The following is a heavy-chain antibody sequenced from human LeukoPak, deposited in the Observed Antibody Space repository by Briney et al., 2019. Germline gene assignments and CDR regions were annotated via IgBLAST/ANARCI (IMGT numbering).Heavy chain of an antibody. CDR3: ARGEPDAFDI. V-gene: IGHV3-48*01. CDR2: ISSSSSTI. J-gene: IGHJ3*02. D-gene: IGHD1-14*01. Sequence: PGGSLRLSCAASGFTLSSYAMNWVRQAPGKGLEWVSYISSSSSTIYYADSVKGRFTISRDNAKNSLYLQMNSLRAEDTAVYYCARGEPDAFDIWGQGTMVTVSS. CDR1: GFTLSSYA.